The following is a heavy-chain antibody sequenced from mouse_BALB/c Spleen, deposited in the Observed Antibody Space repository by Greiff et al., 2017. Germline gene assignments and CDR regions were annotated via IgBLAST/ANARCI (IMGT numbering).Heavy chain of an antibody. CDR1: GYSITSDYA. V-gene: IGHV3-2*02. J-gene: IGHJ2*01. CDR3: ARGHYYGSSYGY. CDR2: ISYSGST. D-gene: IGHD1-1*01. Sequence: EVQLQQSGPGLVKPSQSLSLTCTVTGYSITSDYAWNWIRQFPGNKLEWMGYISYSGSTSYNPSLKSRISITRDTSKNQFFLQLNSVTTEDTATYYCARGHYYGSSYGYWGQGTTLTVSS.